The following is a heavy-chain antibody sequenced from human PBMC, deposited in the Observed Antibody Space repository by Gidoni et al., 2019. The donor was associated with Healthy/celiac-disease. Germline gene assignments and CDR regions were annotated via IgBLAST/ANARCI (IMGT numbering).Heavy chain of an antibody. J-gene: IGHJ5*02. CDR1: GGSISSGGYS. CDR2: IYYSGST. CDR3: ARSEPRYYDSSGYLNWFDP. D-gene: IGHD3-22*01. Sequence: QVQLQESGPGLVKPSQTLSLTCTVPGGSISSGGYSWSWIRQHPGKGLEWIGYIYYSGSTYYNPSLKSRVTISVDTSKNQFSLKLSSVTAADTAVYYCARSEPRYYDSSGYLNWFDPWGQGTLVTVSS. V-gene: IGHV4-31*03.